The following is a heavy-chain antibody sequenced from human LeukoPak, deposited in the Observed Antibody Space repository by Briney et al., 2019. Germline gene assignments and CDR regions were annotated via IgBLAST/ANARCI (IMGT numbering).Heavy chain of an antibody. D-gene: IGHD1-1*01. CDR1: GFNFAIYS. V-gene: IGHV3-21*06. J-gene: IGHJ5*01. CDR3: AKTGRYCTPNCRGMGNRFES. Sequence: PGGSLRLSCAASGFNFAIYSMSWVRQAPGKGLEWVASMGSSGSHIYYADSVKGRFTISRDNAQNSLYLRLNSLGAEDTAVYFCAKTGRYCTPNCRGMGNRFESWGQGALVAVSS. CDR2: MGSSGSHI.